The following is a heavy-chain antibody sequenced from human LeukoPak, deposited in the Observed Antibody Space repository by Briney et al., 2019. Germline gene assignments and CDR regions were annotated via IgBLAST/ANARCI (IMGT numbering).Heavy chain of an antibody. CDR2: INEDGSEK. V-gene: IGHV3-7*01. J-gene: IGHJ3*02. Sequence: GGSLRFSCAASGFTFSSYWLGWVPKAPGKGLEWVANINEDGSEKYYVQSVKGRFTSSRDNAENALYLQMNSLRAEDTAVYYCARVASYAFDIWGQGTMVTVSS. CDR1: GFTFSSYW. CDR3: ARVASYAFDI. D-gene: IGHD6-6*01.